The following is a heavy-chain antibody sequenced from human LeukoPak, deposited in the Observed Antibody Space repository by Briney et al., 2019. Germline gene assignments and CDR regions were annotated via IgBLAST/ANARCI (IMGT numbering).Heavy chain of an antibody. CDR2: ISSSSCYI. D-gene: IGHD3-10*01. V-gene: IGHV3-21*01. J-gene: IGHJ5*02. Sequence: GGSLRLSCAASGFTFSSYSMNWVRQAPGKGLEWVSSISSSSCYIYYADSVKGRFTISRDNAKNSLYLQMNSLRAEDTAVYYCARDPGSGSYSLINWFDPWGQGTLVTVSS. CDR3: ARDPGSGSYSLINWFDP. CDR1: GFTFSSYS.